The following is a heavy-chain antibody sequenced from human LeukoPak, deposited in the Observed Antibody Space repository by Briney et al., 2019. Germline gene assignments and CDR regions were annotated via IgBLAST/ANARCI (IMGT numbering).Heavy chain of an antibody. D-gene: IGHD4-23*01. Sequence: GGPLRISCAASGFAFTSYAMSWFRRSPGKALEWGSAIGGSGGSTYYADSVKGRFTISRDNSKNTLYLQMNSLRAEDTAVYYCAKDGLVTPNYFDYWGQGTLVTVSS. CDR2: IGGSGGST. J-gene: IGHJ4*02. CDR3: AKDGLVTPNYFDY. V-gene: IGHV3-23*01. CDR1: GFAFTSYA.